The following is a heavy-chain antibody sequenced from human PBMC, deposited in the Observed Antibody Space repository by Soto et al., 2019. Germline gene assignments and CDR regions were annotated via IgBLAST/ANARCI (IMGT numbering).Heavy chain of an antibody. CDR2: ISAYNGNT. J-gene: IGHJ5*02. D-gene: IGHD3-22*01. CDR1: GYTFTSYG. CDR3: ARKYGDYYDSSGYQNWFDP. V-gene: IGHV1-18*01. Sequence: GASVKVSCKASGYTFTSYGISWVRQAPGQGLEWTGWISAYNGNTNYAQKLQGRVTMTTDTSTSTAYMELRSLRSDDTAVYYCARKYGDYYDSSGYQNWFDPWGQGTLVTVSS.